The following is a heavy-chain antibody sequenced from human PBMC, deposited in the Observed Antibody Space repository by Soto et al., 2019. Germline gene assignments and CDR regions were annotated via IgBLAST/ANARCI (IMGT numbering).Heavy chain of an antibody. J-gene: IGHJ4*02. CDR3: AKDLTWNQADY. CDR2: ISYGGGTT. V-gene: IGHV3-23*01. CDR1: EFTFSNYA. D-gene: IGHD1-1*01. Sequence: GGSLRLSCAASEFTFSNYAMSWVRQAPGKGLEWVSAISYGGGTTYYADSVKGRFTISRDNAKNTLYLQMNSLRAEDTAVYYCAKDLTWNQADYWGQGALVTVSS.